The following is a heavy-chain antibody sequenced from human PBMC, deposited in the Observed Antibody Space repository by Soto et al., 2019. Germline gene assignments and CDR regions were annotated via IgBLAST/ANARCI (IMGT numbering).Heavy chain of an antibody. CDR1: GYTFTNYW. V-gene: IGHV5-51*01. CDR2: IYPGASDT. Sequence: PGEPLKISCKGSGYTFTNYWIGWARQMPGKGLEWMGIIYPGASDTKYNPSFQGQVTISADKSITTTYLQLSSLKASDTAIYYCAASIFYYGMDVWGQGTTVTVSS. J-gene: IGHJ6*02. CDR3: AASIFYYGMDV.